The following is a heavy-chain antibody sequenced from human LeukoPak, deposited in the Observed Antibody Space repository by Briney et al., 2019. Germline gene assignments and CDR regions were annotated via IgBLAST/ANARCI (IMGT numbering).Heavy chain of an antibody. CDR2: INPNSAGT. J-gene: IGHJ4*02. CDR1: GYIFIDYY. V-gene: IGHV1-2*04. D-gene: IGHD1-26*01. CDR3: AISSGSYFQRPENWFNFDY. Sequence: GASVKVSCKGSGYIFIDYYVHWVRQAPGQGPEWMGWINPNSAGTKYAQKFKGWVTMTRDTSISTAYMELSRLKSDDTAVYYCAISSGSYFQRPENWFNFDYWGQGTLVAVSS.